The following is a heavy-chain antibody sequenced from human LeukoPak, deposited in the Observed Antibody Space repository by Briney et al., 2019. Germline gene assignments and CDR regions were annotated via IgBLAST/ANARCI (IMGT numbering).Heavy chain of an antibody. CDR2: IYYSGST. CDR1: GGSISSYY. Sequence: SETLSLTCTVSGGSISSYYWSWLRQPPGKGLEWIGYIYYSGSTNYNPSLKSRVTISVDTSKNQFSPKLSSVTAADTAVYYCARANLAYYDFWKDGMDVWGQGTTVTVSS. D-gene: IGHD3-3*01. CDR3: ARANLAYYDFWKDGMDV. J-gene: IGHJ6*02. V-gene: IGHV4-59*01.